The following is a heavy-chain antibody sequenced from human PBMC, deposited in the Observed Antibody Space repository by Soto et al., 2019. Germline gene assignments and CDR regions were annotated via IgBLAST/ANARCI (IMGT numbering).Heavy chain of an antibody. CDR2: ISGSSGST. J-gene: IGHJ4*02. V-gene: IGHV3-23*01. CDR1: GFTFSSYA. D-gene: IGHD4-17*01. CDR3: ARGSRVRFFDY. Sequence: GGSLRLSCAASGFTFSSYAMSWVRQAPGKGLEWVSAISGSSGSTYYADSVKGRFTISRDNAKNSLYLQMNSLRAEDTAVYYCARGSRVRFFDYWGQGTLVTVSS.